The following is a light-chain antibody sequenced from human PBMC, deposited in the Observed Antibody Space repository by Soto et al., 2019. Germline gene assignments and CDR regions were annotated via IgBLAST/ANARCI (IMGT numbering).Light chain of an antibody. CDR2: KPS. CDR3: QQYNDYSWT. CDR1: QSIGIW. Sequence: IQMTQSPSTLSASVGDRVAITCRASQSIGIWLAWYQQKPGKAPRFLIYKPSSLESGVPSRFSGSGYGTEFTLTISSLQPDDFATYYCQQYNDYSWTFCQVTKVEIK. V-gene: IGKV1-5*03. J-gene: IGKJ1*01.